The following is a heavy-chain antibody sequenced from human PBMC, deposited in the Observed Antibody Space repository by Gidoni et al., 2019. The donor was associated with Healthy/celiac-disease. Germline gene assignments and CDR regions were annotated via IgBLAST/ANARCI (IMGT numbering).Heavy chain of an antibody. CDR3: ARGESPGEFNAFDI. CDR2: IYYSGST. J-gene: IGHJ3*02. D-gene: IGHD3-10*01. V-gene: IGHV4-31*03. CDR1: GGSISSGGDS. Sequence: QVQLQESGPGLVKPSQTLSLTCTVSGGSISSGGDSWSWIRQHPGKGLEWSGYIYYSGSTFYNPSLQSRVTISVDTSKSQFSLKLSSVTAADTAVYYCARGESPGEFNAFDIWGQGTMVTVSS.